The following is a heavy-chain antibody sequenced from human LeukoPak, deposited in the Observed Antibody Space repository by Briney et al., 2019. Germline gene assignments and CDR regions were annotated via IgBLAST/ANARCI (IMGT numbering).Heavy chain of an antibody. CDR2: INPNSGGT. CDR1: GYTFTGYY. D-gene: IGHD6-13*01. Sequence: GASVKVSCKASGYTFTGYYMHWVRQAPGQGLEWMGRINPNSGGTNYAQKFQGRVTMTRDTSISTAYMELSRLRSDDTAVYYCARDRRIAAAGINWFDPWGQGTLVTVSS. J-gene: IGHJ5*02. CDR3: ARDRRIAAAGINWFDP. V-gene: IGHV1-2*06.